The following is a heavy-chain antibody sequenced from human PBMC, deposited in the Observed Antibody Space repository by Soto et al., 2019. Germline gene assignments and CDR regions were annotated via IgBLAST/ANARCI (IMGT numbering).Heavy chain of an antibody. CDR3: GRDLHWAFDY. CDR2: VSGSGGSR. V-gene: IGHV3-23*01. CDR1: GFTFSSYA. D-gene: IGHD2-8*02. J-gene: IGHJ4*02. Sequence: EVQLLESGGGLVQPGGSLRLSCAASGFTFSSYAMSWVRQAPGKGLEWVSAVSGSGGSRYYADSVKGRFTISRDNSKNTLYLQMNSLRDEDTAVYYCGRDLHWAFDYWGQGTLVTVSS.